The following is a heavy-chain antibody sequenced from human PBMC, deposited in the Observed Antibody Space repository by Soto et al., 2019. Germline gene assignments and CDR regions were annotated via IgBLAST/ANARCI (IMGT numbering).Heavy chain of an antibody. CDR2: ISTYNGNT. CDR3: EREYCSEGLCYGVEY. CDR1: GYTFTNFG. D-gene: IGHD2-15*01. Sequence: ASVKVSCKTSGYTFTNFGISWVRQAPGQGLEWMGWISTYNGNTNSAQMLQGRVTMTTDTSTSTVYMELRSLISDDTAMYYCEREYCSEGLCYGVEYWGKGTLVTVSS. V-gene: IGHV1-18*01. J-gene: IGHJ4*02.